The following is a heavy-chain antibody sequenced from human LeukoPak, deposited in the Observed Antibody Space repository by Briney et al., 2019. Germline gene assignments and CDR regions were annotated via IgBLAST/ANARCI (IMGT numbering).Heavy chain of an antibody. J-gene: IGHJ6*02. Sequence: ASVKVSCKASAYTFTDFFLQWVRQAPGQGLEWMGWIHPNSGDTNYAQKFQGRVTLTRDTSISTAYMELSRLRSDDTAVYYCARHDDNVRAVDVWGQGTTVTVSS. CDR2: IHPNSGDT. D-gene: IGHD3-10*02. V-gene: IGHV1-2*02. CDR3: ARHDDNVRAVDV. CDR1: AYTFTDFF.